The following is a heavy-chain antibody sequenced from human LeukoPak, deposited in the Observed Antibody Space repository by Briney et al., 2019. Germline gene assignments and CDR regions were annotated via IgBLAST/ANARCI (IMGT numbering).Heavy chain of an antibody. CDR1: GASISSYY. D-gene: IGHD3-16*01. CDR3: ARGLGYYFDY. Sequence: SETLSLTCTVSGASISSYYWSWIRQPPGKGLESIGYVSYSGSTNYNPSLKSRVTISVDTSKNQFSLKLSSVTAADTAVYYCARGLGYYFDYWGQGTLVTVSS. J-gene: IGHJ4*02. CDR2: VSYSGST. V-gene: IGHV4-59*01.